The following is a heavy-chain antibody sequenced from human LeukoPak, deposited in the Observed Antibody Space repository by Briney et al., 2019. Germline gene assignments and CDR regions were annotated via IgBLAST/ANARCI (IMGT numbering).Heavy chain of an antibody. CDR3: ATLAYLLDC. Sequence: GGSLRLSCAPSGFDFSAYEMNWVRQAPGKGLEWVSYFAGSDTTTYYADSVKGRFTISRDNAKNSLYLQMNSLRAEDTALYYCATLAYLLDCWGQGTLVTVSS. D-gene: IGHD3-16*01. CDR2: FAGSDTTT. V-gene: IGHV3-48*03. J-gene: IGHJ4*01. CDR1: GFDFSAYE.